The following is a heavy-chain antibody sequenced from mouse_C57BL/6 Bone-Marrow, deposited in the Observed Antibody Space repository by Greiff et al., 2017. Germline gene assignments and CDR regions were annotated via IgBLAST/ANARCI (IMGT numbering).Heavy chain of an antibody. CDR2: IDPSDSYT. J-gene: IGHJ2*01. V-gene: IGHV1-59*01. CDR3: ARSLGTSY. Sequence: QVQLQQPGAELVRPGTSVKLSCKASGYTFTSYWMHWVKQRPGQGLEWIGVIDPSDSYTNYNQKIKGKATLTVDTSSSTAYMQLSSLTSEDSAVYYCARSLGTSYLGQGTALTVSS. CDR1: GYTFTSYW. D-gene: IGHD3-1*01.